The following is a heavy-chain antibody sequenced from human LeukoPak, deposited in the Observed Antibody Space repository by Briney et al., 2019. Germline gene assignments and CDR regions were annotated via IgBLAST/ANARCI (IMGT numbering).Heavy chain of an antibody. CDR2: INHSGST. CDR3: ARQAVRGAYYYYYYMDV. Sequence: SETLSLTCAVYGGSFSGYYWSWIRQPPGKGLEWIGEINHSGSTNYNPSLKSRVTISVDTSKNQFSLKLSSVTAADTAVYYCARQAVRGAYYYYYYMDVWGKGTTVTISS. J-gene: IGHJ6*03. D-gene: IGHD3-10*01. CDR1: GGSFSGYY. V-gene: IGHV4-34*01.